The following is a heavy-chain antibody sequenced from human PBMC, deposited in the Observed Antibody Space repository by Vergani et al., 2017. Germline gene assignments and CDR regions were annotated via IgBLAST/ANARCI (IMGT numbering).Heavy chain of an antibody. CDR1: GFTVSSNY. D-gene: IGHD4-17*01. J-gene: IGHJ3*02. V-gene: IGHV3-66*02. Sequence: EVQLLESGGGLVQPGGSLRLSCAASGFTVSSNYMSWVRQAPGKGLEWVSVIYSGGSTYYADSVKGRFTISRDNSTNTLYLQMNSLRAEDTAVYYCASESYGDYGGAFDIWGQGTMVTVSS. CDR2: IYSGGST. CDR3: ASESYGDYGGAFDI.